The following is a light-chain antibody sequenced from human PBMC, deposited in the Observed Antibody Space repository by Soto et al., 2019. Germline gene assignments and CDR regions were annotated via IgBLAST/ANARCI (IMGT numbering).Light chain of an antibody. J-gene: IGKJ4*01. Sequence: DIQMTQSPSSLSASVGDRVTITCRASQSIRSYLNWYQQKPGKAPNLLIYAASNLQSGVPSRFSGSGSGTDFTLTISSLQPEDFATYYCQQSYSTPLTFGGGTKVEIK. V-gene: IGKV1-39*01. CDR2: AAS. CDR3: QQSYSTPLT. CDR1: QSIRSY.